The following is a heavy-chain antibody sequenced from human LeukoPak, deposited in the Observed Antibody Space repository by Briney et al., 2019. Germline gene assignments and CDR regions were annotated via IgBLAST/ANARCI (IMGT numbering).Heavy chain of an antibody. CDR3: ARDPYSNYYFDY. D-gene: IGHD4-11*01. CDR2: ISYDGSNK. V-gene: IGHV3-30-3*01. CDR1: GFTFSSYA. J-gene: IGHJ4*02. Sequence: GRSLRLSCAASGFTFSSYAMHWVRQAPGKGLEWVAVISYDGSNKYHADSVKGRFTISRDNSKNTLYLQMNSLRAEDTAVYYCARDPYSNYYFDYWGQGTLVTVPS.